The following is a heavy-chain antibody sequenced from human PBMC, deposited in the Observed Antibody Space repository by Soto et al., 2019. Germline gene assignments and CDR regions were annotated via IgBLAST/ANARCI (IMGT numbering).Heavy chain of an antibody. D-gene: IGHD3-3*01. Sequence: AESLSLACAACVGSIRSYYWSWIRQPSGKGLEWIGRIYTSGSTNYNPSLKSRVTMSVDTSKNQFSLKLRSVTAADTAVYYCARATIFGVVIYYFDYWGQGTLVTVSS. CDR3: ARATIFGVVIYYFDY. V-gene: IGHV4-4*07. J-gene: IGHJ4*02. CDR2: IYTSGST. CDR1: VGSIRSYY.